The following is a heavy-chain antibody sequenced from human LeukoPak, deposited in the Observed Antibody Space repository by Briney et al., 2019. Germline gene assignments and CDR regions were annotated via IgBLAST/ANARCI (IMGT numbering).Heavy chain of an antibody. CDR2: ISVSGGST. V-gene: IGHV3-23*01. J-gene: IGHJ3*02. D-gene: IGHD3-3*01. CDR3: AKDLHLRSNFLAFDI. Sequence: GGSLRLSCAASGFTFSSYAMSWVRQPPGKGLEWVSAISVSGGSTYYADSVKGRFTISRDNSKNTLYLQMNSLRAEDTAVYYCAKDLHLRSNFLAFDIWGQGTMVTVSS. CDR1: GFTFSSYA.